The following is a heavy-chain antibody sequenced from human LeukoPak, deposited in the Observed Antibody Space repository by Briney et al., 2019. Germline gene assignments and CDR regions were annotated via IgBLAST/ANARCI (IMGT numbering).Heavy chain of an antibody. J-gene: IGHJ4*02. CDR2: INPSGGST. V-gene: IGHV1-46*03. CDR3: ARVDCSSGRCYTLDFDY. D-gene: IGHD2-2*02. CDR1: GYTFTSYY. Sequence: ASVKVSCKASGYTFTSYYMHWVRQAPGQGLEWMGIINPSGGSTSYAPKFQGRVTVTMDTSTSTVYMELRSLRSEDTAVHYCARVDCSSGRCYTLDFDYWGQGTLVTVSS.